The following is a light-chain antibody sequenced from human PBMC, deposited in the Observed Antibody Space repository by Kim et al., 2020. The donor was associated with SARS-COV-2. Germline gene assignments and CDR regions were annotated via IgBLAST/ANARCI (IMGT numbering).Light chain of an antibody. CDR1: SGSVSTNYY. V-gene: IGLV8-61*01. Sequence: GGTVTLTCSLSSGSVSTNYYPSWFQQTPGQAPRTLIYNTNTRSSGVPDRFSGAILGNKAALTITGAQADDECDYFCVLYISSGVWLFGGGTQLTVL. CDR3: VLYISSGVWL. J-gene: IGLJ3*02. CDR2: NTN.